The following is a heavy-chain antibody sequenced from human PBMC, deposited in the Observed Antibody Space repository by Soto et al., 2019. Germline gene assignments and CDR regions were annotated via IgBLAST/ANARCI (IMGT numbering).Heavy chain of an antibody. J-gene: IGHJ4*02. Sequence: LSLTCTVSGGSITTGGYYWSWIRQLPGKGLEWIGHRYYSESTYYNPSLKSRVSISLDTSKNQFSLKLSFVTAADTAMYYCARTKCSGGSCYSWSLDYWGQGTPVTV. V-gene: IGHV4-31*03. CDR1: GGSITTGGYY. CDR3: ARTKCSGGSCYSWSLDY. D-gene: IGHD2-15*01. CDR2: RYYSEST.